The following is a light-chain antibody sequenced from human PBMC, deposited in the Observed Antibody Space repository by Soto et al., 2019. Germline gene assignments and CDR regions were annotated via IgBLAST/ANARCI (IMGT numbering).Light chain of an antibody. CDR2: DVS. Sequence: QSALTQPRSVSGSPGQSVTISCTGTSSDVGVYNYVSWYQHHPGEAPKLIIYDVSKRPSGVPDRFSGSKSGNTASLTISGLQAEDEADYYCCSYAGSYTVVFGGGTQLTVL. CDR1: SSDVGVYNY. J-gene: IGLJ2*01. V-gene: IGLV2-11*01. CDR3: CSYAGSYTVV.